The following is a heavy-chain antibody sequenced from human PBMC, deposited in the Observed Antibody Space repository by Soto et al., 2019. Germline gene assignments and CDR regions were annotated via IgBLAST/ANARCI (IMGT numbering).Heavy chain of an antibody. CDR1: GGTFSKYG. V-gene: IGHV1-69*06. CDR2: IIPMFGTP. Sequence: SLKVSCKASGGTFSKYGISWVRQAPGQGLEWMGGIIPMFGTPNYAQRFQGRVTITADKSTSTASMEVRNLKSDDTAVYYCARGWETVGSTTAFAYWGQGTLVTVSS. CDR3: ARGWETVGSTTAFAY. J-gene: IGHJ4*02. D-gene: IGHD1-26*01.